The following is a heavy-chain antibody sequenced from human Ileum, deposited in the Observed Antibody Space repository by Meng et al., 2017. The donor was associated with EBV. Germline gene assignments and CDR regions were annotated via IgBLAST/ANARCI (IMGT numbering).Heavy chain of an antibody. Sequence: QVPLQQWVVGLLKPSETLSLTGAVYGGFFSGYYWSWIRESPGKGLEWSGEINHSGSTNYNPSLKSRVTISVDTSKNQFSLKLTSVTAADTAVYYCAREARSSGYHPGIGPWGQGTLVTVSS. J-gene: IGHJ5*02. D-gene: IGHD3-22*01. CDR2: INHSGST. CDR3: AREARSSGYHPGIGP. CDR1: GGFFSGYY. V-gene: IGHV4-34*01.